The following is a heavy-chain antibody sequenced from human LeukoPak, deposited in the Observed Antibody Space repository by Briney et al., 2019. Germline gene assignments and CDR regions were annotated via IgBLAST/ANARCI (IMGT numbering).Heavy chain of an antibody. V-gene: IGHV3-30-3*01. CDR2: ISYDGSNK. D-gene: IGHD3-22*01. CDR1: GFTFSSYA. J-gene: IGHJ4*02. Sequence: GRSLRLSCAASGFTFSSYAMHWVRQAPGKGLEWVAVISYDGSNKYYADSVKGRFTISRDNSKNTLYLQMNSLRAEGTAVYYCARAPPYYYDSSGYYFGYFDYWGQGTLVTVSS. CDR3: ARAPPYYYDSSGYYFGYFDY.